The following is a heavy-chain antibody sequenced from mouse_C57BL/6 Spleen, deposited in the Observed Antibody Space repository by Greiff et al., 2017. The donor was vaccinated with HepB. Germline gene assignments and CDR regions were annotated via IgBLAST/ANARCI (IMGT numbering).Heavy chain of an antibody. J-gene: IGHJ1*03. V-gene: IGHV1-36*01. CDR2: VYPYNGGT. Sequence: VQLQQSGPVLVKPGPSVKISCKASGFTFTDYYMHWVKQSHGKSLEWIGLVYPYNGGTSYNQKFKGKATLTVDTSSSTAYMELNSLTSEDAAVYYGARDYGSSSRYFDVWGTGTTVTVSS. CDR1: GFTFTDYY. D-gene: IGHD1-1*01. CDR3: ARDYGSSSRYFDV.